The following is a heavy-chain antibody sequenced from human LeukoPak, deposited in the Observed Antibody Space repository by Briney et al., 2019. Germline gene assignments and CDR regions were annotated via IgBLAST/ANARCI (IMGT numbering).Heavy chain of an antibody. Sequence: SETLSLTCTVSGGSMSGFFWTWIRQPPGRALEWIGSIYYSGSSTKYNPSLKSRVTISVDTSKSQFSLNLNCATAADTAVYYCARTSRHFYGSGTNLTPWPAGMDVWGQGTTVTVSS. D-gene: IGHD3-10*01. CDR1: GGSMSGFF. CDR2: IYYSGSST. V-gene: IGHV4-59*01. CDR3: ARTSRHFYGSGTNLTPWPAGMDV. J-gene: IGHJ6*02.